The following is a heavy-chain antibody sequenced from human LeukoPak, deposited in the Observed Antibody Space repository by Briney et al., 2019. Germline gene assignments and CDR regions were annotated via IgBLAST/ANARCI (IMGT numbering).Heavy chain of an antibody. Sequence: ASLKLSCKASGYTFTGYYIHWERQAPGQWLEWMGWINPNSGGTNYAQKFQGRVTMTRDKSISTAYMELSRLRSDDTAVYYCARDSYDSGSDRWGQGTLVTVYS. D-gene: IGHD1-26*01. V-gene: IGHV1-2*02. CDR2: INPNSGGT. J-gene: IGHJ5*02. CDR1: GYTFTGYY. CDR3: ARDSYDSGSDR.